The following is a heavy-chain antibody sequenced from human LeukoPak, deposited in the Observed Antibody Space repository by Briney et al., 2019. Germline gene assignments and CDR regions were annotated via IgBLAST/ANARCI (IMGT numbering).Heavy chain of an antibody. CDR1: GGSFSGYY. D-gene: IGHD6-13*01. CDR2: INHSGST. CDR3: ARDRYSGYSSSWYESYAFDI. Sequence: PSETLSLTCAVYGGSFSGYYWSWIRQPPGKGLEWIGEINHSGSTNYNPSLKSRVTISVDTSKNQFSLKLSSVTAADTAVYYCARDRYSGYSSSWYESYAFDIWGQGTMVTVSS. J-gene: IGHJ3*02. V-gene: IGHV4-34*01.